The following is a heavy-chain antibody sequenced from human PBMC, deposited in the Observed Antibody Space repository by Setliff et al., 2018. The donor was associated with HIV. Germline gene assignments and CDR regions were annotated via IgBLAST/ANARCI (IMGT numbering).Heavy chain of an antibody. CDR1: GAPISSYY. Sequence: SETLSLTCKVSGAPISSYYWSWVRQPPGKGLEWIGYIYNSGYSNSKPSLKSRVTMSLDTSKNQFSLELTSVTAADTAVYFCARGDGYRSNDAYYDTGMDVWGQGITVTVS. CDR3: ARGDGYRSNDAYYDTGMDV. J-gene: IGHJ6*02. D-gene: IGHD5-12*01. V-gene: IGHV4-59*01. CDR2: IYNSGYS.